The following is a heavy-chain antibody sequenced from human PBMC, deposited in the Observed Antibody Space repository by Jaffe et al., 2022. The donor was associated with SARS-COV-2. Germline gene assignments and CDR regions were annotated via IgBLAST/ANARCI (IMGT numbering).Heavy chain of an antibody. D-gene: IGHD1-26*01. Sequence: QVQLVQSGAEVKKPGASVKVSCKASGYAFIGFYIYWLRQAPGQGLEWMGRIDPNRGGTDYAQKFQDRVSMTRDTSISTAYLELRRLTSDDAAVYYCARARDVIVGGVGWFDPWGQGTLVTVSS. V-gene: IGHV1-2*06. J-gene: IGHJ5*02. CDR2: IDPNRGGT. CDR3: ARARDVIVGGVGWFDP. CDR1: GYAFIGFY.